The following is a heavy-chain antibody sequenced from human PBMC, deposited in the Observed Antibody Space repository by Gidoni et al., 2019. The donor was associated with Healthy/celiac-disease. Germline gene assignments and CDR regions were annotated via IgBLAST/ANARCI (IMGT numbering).Heavy chain of an antibody. CDR1: GYTCTSYA. CDR3: ARGATGANTFFDY. J-gene: IGHJ4*02. Sequence: QVQLVQAGAEVKKPGASVKDSGKAAGYTCTSYAMHWVRQAPGQRLEWMGWINAGNCTTTYSQKFQGRVTITRDTSASTAYMELRSLSSEDTAVYYCARGATGANTFFDYWGQGTLVTVSS. CDR2: INAGNCTT. V-gene: IGHV1-3*01. D-gene: IGHD5-12*01.